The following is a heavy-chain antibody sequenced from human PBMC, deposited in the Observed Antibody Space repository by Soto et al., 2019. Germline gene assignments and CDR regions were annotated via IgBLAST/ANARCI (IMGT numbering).Heavy chain of an antibody. CDR2: IIPIFGTA. CDR1: GFTFSSYA. CDR3: ARLSGVRYSYGQFDY. V-gene: IGHV1-69*01. D-gene: IGHD5-18*01. J-gene: IGHJ4*02. Sequence: VQLLESGGGLVQPGGSLRLSCAASGFTFSSYAISWVRQAPGQGLEWMGGIIPIFGTANYAQKFQGRVTITADESTSTAYMELSSLRSEDTAVYYCARLSGVRYSYGQFDYWGQGTLVTVSS.